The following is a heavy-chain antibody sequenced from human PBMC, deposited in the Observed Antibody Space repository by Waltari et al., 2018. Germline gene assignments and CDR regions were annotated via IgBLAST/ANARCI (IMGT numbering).Heavy chain of an antibody. V-gene: IGHV3-48*01. CDR3: ARDLRVMLSAY. CDR2: IGSSSSTI. CDR1: AFTIRCSW. D-gene: IGHD3-16*01. Sequence: EVQLVESGGGLVQPGGSLRLACSASAFTIRCSWISWVRQAPGNGLEWVSYIGSSSSTIYYADSVKGRFTISRDNAKNSLYLQMNSLRAEDTAVYYCARDLRVMLSAYWGQGTLVTVSS. J-gene: IGHJ4*02.